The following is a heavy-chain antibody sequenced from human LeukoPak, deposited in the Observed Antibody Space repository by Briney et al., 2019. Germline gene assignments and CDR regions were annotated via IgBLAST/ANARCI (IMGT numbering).Heavy chain of an antibody. CDR3: ARFPVGTARVGFDY. CDR2: ISGSGGST. J-gene: IGHJ4*02. CDR1: GFTFSSYA. Sequence: GGSLRLSCAASGFTFSSYAMSWVRQAPGKGLEWVSAISGSGGSTYYADSVKGRFTISRDNAQNSLSLHMNSLRAEDTAVYYCARFPVGTARVGFDYWGQGTLVTVSS. V-gene: IGHV3-23*01. D-gene: IGHD1-26*01.